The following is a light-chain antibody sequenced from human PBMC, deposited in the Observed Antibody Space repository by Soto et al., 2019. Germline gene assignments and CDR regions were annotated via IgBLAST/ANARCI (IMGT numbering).Light chain of an antibody. V-gene: IGLV4-69*01. J-gene: IGLJ2*01. Sequence: QLVLTQSPSASASLGASVKLTCTLSSGHNSYAVAWHQQQPEKGPRYLMKLNSDGSHNKGDGIPDRFSGSSSGAERYLTISSLQSEDEADYYCQTWGTGVVLFGGGTKLTVL. CDR3: QTWGTGVVL. CDR1: SGHNSYA. CDR2: LNSDGSH.